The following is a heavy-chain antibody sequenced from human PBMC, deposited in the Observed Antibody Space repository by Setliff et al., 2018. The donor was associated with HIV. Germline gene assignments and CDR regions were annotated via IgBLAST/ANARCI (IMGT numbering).Heavy chain of an antibody. D-gene: IGHD3-10*01. V-gene: IGHV1-18*01. CDR2: ISGYSGHT. CDR1: GYTFSDYD. Sequence: ASVKVSCKASGYTFSDYDVAWVRQAPGQGLEWMGWISGYSGHTSYAQKIQGRVTMTTDTSTSTAYLQWSSLKTSDTAVYYCARSMGFKATTRLDFWGPGTLVTVSS. J-gene: IGHJ4*02. CDR3: ARSMGFKATTRLDF.